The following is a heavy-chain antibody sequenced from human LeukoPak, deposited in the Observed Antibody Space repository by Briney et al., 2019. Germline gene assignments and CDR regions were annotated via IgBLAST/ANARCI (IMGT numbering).Heavy chain of an antibody. V-gene: IGHV3-66*01. CDR3: ARGTATSSQPFDY. D-gene: IGHD2-21*02. Sequence: PGGSLRLSCAAPGFTVSSNFLTWVRQAPGKGLEWVSVIQSGGSTYYADSVKGRFTISRDSSKNMLFLQMNSLKAEDTAVYYCARGTATSSQPFDYWGQGTLVTVSS. CDR2: IQSGGST. CDR1: GFTVSSNF. J-gene: IGHJ4*02.